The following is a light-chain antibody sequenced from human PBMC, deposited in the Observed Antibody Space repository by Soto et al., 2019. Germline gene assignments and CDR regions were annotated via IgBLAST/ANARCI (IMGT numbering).Light chain of an antibody. Sequence: IQLTQSPSSLSASVGDRVTVTCRASEDITNYLAWYQQKVWKAPKLLIYDASTLHSGVPSRFSGSGSVTDFTLTISGLQPEDFATYYCQQLTRYPSTLGGGTKVDIK. V-gene: IGKV1-9*01. CDR1: EDITNY. CDR3: QQLTRYPST. CDR2: DAS. J-gene: IGKJ4*01.